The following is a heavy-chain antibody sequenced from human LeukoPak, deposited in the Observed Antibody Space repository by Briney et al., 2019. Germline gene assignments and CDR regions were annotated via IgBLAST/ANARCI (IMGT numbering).Heavy chain of an antibody. Sequence: SGLTLVNPTQALTLTCTFSGFSLSTGGMCVSWIRQPPGKALEWLALIDWDDDKYYSTSLKTRLTISKDTSKNQVVLIMTNMDPVDTATYYCARTLYYGSGSYYNQFGAFDIWGQGTMVTVSS. CDR1: GFSLSTGGMC. CDR3: ARTLYYGSGSYYNQFGAFDI. D-gene: IGHD3-10*01. J-gene: IGHJ3*02. CDR2: IDWDDDK. V-gene: IGHV2-70*01.